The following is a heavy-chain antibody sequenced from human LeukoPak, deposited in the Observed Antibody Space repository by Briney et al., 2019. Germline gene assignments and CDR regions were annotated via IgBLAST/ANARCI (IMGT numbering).Heavy chain of an antibody. J-gene: IGHJ4*02. V-gene: IGHV3-30*03. CDR1: GFTFSSYG. CDR2: ISYDGSNK. Sequence: GGSLRLSCAASGFTFSSYGMHWVRQAPGKGLEWVAVISYDGSNKYYADSVKGRFTISRDNAKNTLYLQMNSLRAEDTAVYYCARASGSYSWYFDYWGQGILVTVSS. CDR3: ARASGSYSWYFDY. D-gene: IGHD1-26*01.